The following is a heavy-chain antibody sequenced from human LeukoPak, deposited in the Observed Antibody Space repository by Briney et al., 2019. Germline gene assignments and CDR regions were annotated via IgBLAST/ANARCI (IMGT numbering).Heavy chain of an antibody. V-gene: IGHV3-7*01. CDR3: AGRDSARNPWAY. J-gene: IGHJ4*02. CDR1: GFTFTNFW. CDR2: IRPDESEQ. D-gene: IGHD4-11*01. Sequence: GGSLRLSCAASGFTFTNFWMNWIRRAPGRGLEWVANIRPDESEQFYVDSVKGRFTISRDNAKNSVYLQMNSLRADDTAVYYCAGRDSARNPWAYWGQGTLVTVST.